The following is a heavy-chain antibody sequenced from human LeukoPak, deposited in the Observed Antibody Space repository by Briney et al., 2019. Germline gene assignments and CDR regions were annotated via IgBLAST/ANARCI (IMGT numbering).Heavy chain of an antibody. D-gene: IGHD3-9*01. CDR1: GGSISSGSYY. Sequence: SETLSLTCTVSGGSISSGSYYWSWIRQPAGKGLEWIGRIYTSGSTNYNPSLKSRVTMSVDTSKNQFSLKLSSVTAADTAVYYCARVIPHYDILTGHAFDIWGQGTMVTVSS. J-gene: IGHJ3*02. V-gene: IGHV4-61*02. CDR2: IYTSGST. CDR3: ARVIPHYDILTGHAFDI.